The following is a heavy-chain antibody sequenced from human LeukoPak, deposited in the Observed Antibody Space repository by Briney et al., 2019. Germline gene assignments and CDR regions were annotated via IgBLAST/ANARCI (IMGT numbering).Heavy chain of an antibody. J-gene: IGHJ4*02. V-gene: IGHV5-10-1*01. CDR2: IDPSDSYT. CDR3: ARRPNDLYDYGDYLLTD. CDR1: GYSFTSYW. D-gene: IGHD4-17*01. Sequence: GESLRISCKGSGYSFTSYWISWVRQMPGKGLEWMGRIDPSDSYTNHSPSFQGHVTISADKSISTAYPQWSSLKASDTAMYYCARRPNDLYDYGDYLLTDWGQGTLVTVSS.